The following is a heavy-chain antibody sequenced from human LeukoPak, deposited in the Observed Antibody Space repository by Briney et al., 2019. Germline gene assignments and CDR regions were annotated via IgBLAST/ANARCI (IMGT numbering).Heavy chain of an antibody. Sequence: GGSLRLSCAASGFTFSSYAMHWVRQAPGKGLEWVAVISYDGSNKYYADSVKGRFTISRDNSKNTLYLQMNSLRAEDTAVYYCASESPLYYDGNSGFWGQGALVTVSS. CDR1: GFTFSSYA. V-gene: IGHV3-30*14. D-gene: IGHD4-23*01. CDR2: ISYDGSNK. J-gene: IGHJ4*02. CDR3: ASESPLYYDGNSGF.